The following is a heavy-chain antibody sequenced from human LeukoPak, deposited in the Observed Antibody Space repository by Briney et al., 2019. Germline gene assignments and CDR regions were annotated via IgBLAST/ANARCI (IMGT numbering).Heavy chain of an antibody. Sequence: SETLSLTCAVYGGSFSGYYWSWIRQPPGKGLEWIGEINHSGSTNYNPSLKSRVTISVDTSKNQFSLKLSSVTAADTAVYYCARVRHPGGVVVVAATALDYWGQGTLVTVSS. CDR1: GGSFSGYY. CDR2: INHSGST. V-gene: IGHV4-34*01. CDR3: ARVRHPGGVVVVAATALDY. J-gene: IGHJ4*02. D-gene: IGHD2-15*01.